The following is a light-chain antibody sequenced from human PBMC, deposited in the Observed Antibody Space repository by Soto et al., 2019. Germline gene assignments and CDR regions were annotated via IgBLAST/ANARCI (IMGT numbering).Light chain of an antibody. CDR1: QSISSSY. CDR3: QQYVNSLYT. J-gene: IGKJ2*01. V-gene: IGKV3-20*01. CDR2: GAS. Sequence: EIVVTQSPGTLSLSPGERATLSCRASQSISSSYLAWYQQKPGQAPRLLIYGASNRATGIPDRFSGSGSGTDFPLTISRLEPEDFAVYYCQQYVNSLYTFGQGTKLEIK.